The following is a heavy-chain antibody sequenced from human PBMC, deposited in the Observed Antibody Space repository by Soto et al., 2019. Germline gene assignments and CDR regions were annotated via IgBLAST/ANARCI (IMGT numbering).Heavy chain of an antibody. D-gene: IGHD2-15*01. CDR2: ISYDGSDK. CDR3: APGGYCSGGSCYSRRYFAY. J-gene: IGHJ4*02. CDR1: GFTFSTYA. V-gene: IGHV3-30-3*01. Sequence: QVQLVESGGGVVQPGRSLRLSCAASGFTFSTYAMHWVRQAPGKGLEWVAAISYDGSDKYYAASVKGRFPISRDNSXNXLCXQMNSRRAEDTAVYYCAPGGYCSGGSCYSRRYFAYWGQGTLVTVSS.